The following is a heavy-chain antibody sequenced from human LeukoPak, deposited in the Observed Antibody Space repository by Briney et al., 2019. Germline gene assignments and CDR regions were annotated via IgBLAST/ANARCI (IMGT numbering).Heavy chain of an antibody. D-gene: IGHD5-18*01. V-gene: IGHV1-69*05. J-gene: IGHJ4*02. CDR3: AGAPPSVDTAMAYFDY. Sequence: GSSVKVSCKASGGTFSSYAISWVRQAPGQGLEWMGGIIPIFGTANYAQKFQGRVTITTDEPTSTAYMELSSLRSEDTAVYYCAGAPPSVDTAMAYFDYWGQGTLVTVSS. CDR2: IIPIFGTA. CDR1: GGTFSSYA.